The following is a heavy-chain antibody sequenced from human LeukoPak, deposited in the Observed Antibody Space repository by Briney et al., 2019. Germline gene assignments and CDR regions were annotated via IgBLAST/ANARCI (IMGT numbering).Heavy chain of an antibody. J-gene: IGHJ3*02. CDR2: ISGSGGST. Sequence: GGSLRLSCAASGFTFSSYAMSWVRQAPGKGLEWVSAISGSGGSTYYADSVKGRFTISRDNSKNTLYLQMNSLRAEDTAVYYCARTNRYNWNYLIAFDIWGQGTMVTVSS. V-gene: IGHV3-23*01. CDR3: ARTNRYNWNYLIAFDI. CDR1: GFTFSSYA. D-gene: IGHD1-7*01.